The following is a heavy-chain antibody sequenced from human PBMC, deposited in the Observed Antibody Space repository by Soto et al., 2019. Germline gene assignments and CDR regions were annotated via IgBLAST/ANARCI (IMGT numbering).Heavy chain of an antibody. V-gene: IGHV1-69*02. D-gene: IGHD3-22*01. CDR3: ASWAYYDSSGYARFDY. Sequence: QVQLVQSGAEVKKPGSSVKVSCKASGGTFSSYTISWVRQAPGQGLEWMGRIIPILGIANYAQKFQGRVTITADKSTSTAYMELSSLRSEDTAVYYCASWAYYDSSGYARFDYWGQGTLVTVSS. CDR2: IIPILGIA. CDR1: GGTFSSYT. J-gene: IGHJ4*02.